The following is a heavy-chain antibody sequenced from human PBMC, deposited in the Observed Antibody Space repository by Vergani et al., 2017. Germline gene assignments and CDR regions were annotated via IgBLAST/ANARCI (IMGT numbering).Heavy chain of an antibody. CDR3: ARIDIVATSSDY. V-gene: IGHV4-38-2*02. CDR1: GYSISSRYY. J-gene: IGHJ4*02. Sequence: QVQLQESGPGLVKPSETLSLTCTVSGYSISSRYYWGWIRQPPGKGLEWIGSIYHSGSTYYNPSPKSRVTISVDTSKNQFSLKLCSVTAADTAVYYCARIDIVATSSDYWGQGTLVTVSS. CDR2: IYHSGST. D-gene: IGHD5-12*01.